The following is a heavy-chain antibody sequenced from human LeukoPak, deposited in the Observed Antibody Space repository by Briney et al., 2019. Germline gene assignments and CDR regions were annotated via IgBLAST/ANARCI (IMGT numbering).Heavy chain of an antibody. CDR2: IYHSGST. Sequence: SSETLSLTCAVSGYSISSGYYWGWIRQPPGKGLEWIGSIYHSGSTYYNPSLKSRVTISVDTSKNQFSLKLSSVTAADTAVYYCAHTMVDAFDIWGQGTMVTVSS. V-gene: IGHV4-38-2*01. CDR1: GYSISSGYY. CDR3: AHTMVDAFDI. J-gene: IGHJ3*02. D-gene: IGHD3-10*01.